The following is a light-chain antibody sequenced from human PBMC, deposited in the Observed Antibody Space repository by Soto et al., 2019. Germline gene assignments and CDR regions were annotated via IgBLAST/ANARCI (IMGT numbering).Light chain of an antibody. CDR1: SSNIGAGSD. Sequence: QSVLTQPPSISGAPGQRVTISCTGSSSNIGAGSDVHWYHQLPGTAPKLLIYGNTNRPSGVPDRFSGSKSGTSASLAIAGLQTEDEGDYYCQNYDRSLSGLYVFGTGTKVTVL. CDR3: QNYDRSLSGLYV. J-gene: IGLJ1*01. V-gene: IGLV1-40*01. CDR2: GNT.